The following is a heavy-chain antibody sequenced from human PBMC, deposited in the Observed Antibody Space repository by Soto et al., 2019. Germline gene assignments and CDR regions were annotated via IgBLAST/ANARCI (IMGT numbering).Heavy chain of an antibody. V-gene: IGHV3-53*01. CDR2: VYTSGRT. J-gene: IGHJ4*02. Sequence: GGSLRLSCAASGFTVTNSYMAWVRQAPGKGLEWVSVVYTSGRTYHADSVKGRFTVSRDNSKNTLYLQMNSLRAEDTAVYYCAKLQGYYGSGVDYWGQGTLVTVSS. D-gene: IGHD3-22*01. CDR1: GFTVTNSY. CDR3: AKLQGYYGSGVDY.